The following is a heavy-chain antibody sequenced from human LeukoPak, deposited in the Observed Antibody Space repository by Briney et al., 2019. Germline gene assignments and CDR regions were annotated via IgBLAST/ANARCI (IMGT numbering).Heavy chain of an antibody. CDR1: GFTFNNYA. D-gene: IGHD1-1*01. CDR3: ARVGLEAGLFDY. V-gene: IGHV3-21*01. J-gene: IGHJ4*02. Sequence: GGSLRLSCAASGFTFNNYALSWVRQAPGKGLEWVSSISSSSSYIYYADSVKGRFTISRDNAKNSLYLQMNSLRAEDTAVYYCARVGLEAGLFDYWGQGTLVTVSS. CDR2: ISSSSSYI.